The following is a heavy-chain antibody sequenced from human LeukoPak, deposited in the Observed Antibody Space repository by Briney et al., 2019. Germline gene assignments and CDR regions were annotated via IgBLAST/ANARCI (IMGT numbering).Heavy chain of an antibody. CDR3: ARQYYGYSGGGLDY. D-gene: IGHD3-16*01. CDR1: GGSFSNYD. J-gene: IGHJ4*02. CDR2: INHSGST. Sequence: SETLSLTCGVYGGSFSNYDWNWIRQPPGKGLEWIGEINHSGSTSYNPSLESRVTISVDTSKNQFSLKLNSVTAADTALYYCARQYYGYSGGGLDYWGQGTLVTVSS. V-gene: IGHV4-34*01.